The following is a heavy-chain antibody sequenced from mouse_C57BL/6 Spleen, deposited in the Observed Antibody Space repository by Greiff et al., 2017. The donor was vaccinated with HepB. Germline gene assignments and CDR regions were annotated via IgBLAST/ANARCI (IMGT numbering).Heavy chain of an antibody. CDR2: ISTGSSTI. D-gene: IGHD1-1*02. CDR1: GFTFSDYG. V-gene: IGHV5-17*01. Sequence: EVKLVESGGGLVKPGGPLKLSCAASGFTFSDYGMHWVRQAPEKGLEWVAYISTGSSTIYYADTVKGRYTITRDNAKNTLFLQMTSLRSEDTAMYYCARYYALRADFDYWGQGTTLTVSS. CDR3: ARYYALRADFDY. J-gene: IGHJ2*01.